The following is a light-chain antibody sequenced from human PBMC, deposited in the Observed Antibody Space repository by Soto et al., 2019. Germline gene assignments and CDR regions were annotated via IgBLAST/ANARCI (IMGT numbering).Light chain of an antibody. CDR1: QSVSSN. J-gene: IGKJ5*01. CDR2: GAS. Sequence: EIVMTQSPATLSVSPGERSTLSWRVSQSVSSNLAWYQQKPGQAPRLLIYGASTRATGIPARFSGSGSGTEFTLTISSLQSEDFAVYYCQQYNNWPSITFGQGTRLEIK. V-gene: IGKV3-15*01. CDR3: QQYNNWPSIT.